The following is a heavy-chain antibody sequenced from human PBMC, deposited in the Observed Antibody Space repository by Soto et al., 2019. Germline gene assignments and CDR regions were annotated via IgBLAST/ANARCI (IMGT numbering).Heavy chain of an antibody. D-gene: IGHD3-22*01. CDR2: ISAYNGNT. CDR3: ARAGHYYDSSGYYPLDAFDI. V-gene: IGHV1-18*04. Sequence: SVKVSCKASGYTFTSYGISWVRQAPGQGLEWMGWISAYNGNTNYAQKLQGRVTMTTDTSTSTAYMELRSLRSDDTAVYYCARAGHYYDSSGYYPLDAFDIWGQGTMVTVSS. CDR1: GYTFTSYG. J-gene: IGHJ3*02.